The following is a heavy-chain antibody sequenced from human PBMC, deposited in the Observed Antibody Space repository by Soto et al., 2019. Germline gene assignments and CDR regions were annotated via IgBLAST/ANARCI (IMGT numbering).Heavy chain of an antibody. CDR3: TIVRVADSALDH. CDR2: MSYDGSDT. J-gene: IGHJ4*02. Sequence: QVQLVESGGGVVQPGRSLRLSCVGSGCIFSNNGMHWVRQTPGKGLEWVAVMSYDGSDTFYADSVKGRFTISRDNSKNTLFLHMSNLRAEDTAMYYCTIVRVADSALDHWGQGTLVTVSS. CDR1: GCIFSNNG. V-gene: IGHV3-30*03. D-gene: IGHD3-10*02.